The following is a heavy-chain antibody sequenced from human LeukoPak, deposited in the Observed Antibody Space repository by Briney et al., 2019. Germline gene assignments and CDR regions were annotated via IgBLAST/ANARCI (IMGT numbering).Heavy chain of an antibody. D-gene: IGHD3-22*01. J-gene: IGHJ4*02. Sequence: GGSLRLSCAVSGFTVSTNSMTWVRQAPGKGLEWVSLIYSGDTTYYADSVKGRFTISRDNSKNTLFLRMNSLRAEDTAVYFCAKQSLYDSSGHFHYWGQGTLVTVSS. V-gene: IGHV3-53*01. CDR1: GFTVSTNS. CDR3: AKQSLYDSSGHFHY. CDR2: IYSGDTT.